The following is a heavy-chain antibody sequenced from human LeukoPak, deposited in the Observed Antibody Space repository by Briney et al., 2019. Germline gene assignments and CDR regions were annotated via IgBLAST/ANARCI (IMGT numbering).Heavy chain of an antibody. CDR1: GYTFTSYA. CDR3: ARDESDGSIAAAGMWY. D-gene: IGHD6-13*01. CDR2: INAGNGNT. Sequence: GASVKVSCKASGYTFTSYAMHWVRQAPGQRLEWMGWINAGNGNTKYSQKFQGRVTITRDTSASTAYMELSSLRSEDTAVYYCARDESDGSIAAAGMWYWGQGTLVTVSS. J-gene: IGHJ4*02. V-gene: IGHV1-3*01.